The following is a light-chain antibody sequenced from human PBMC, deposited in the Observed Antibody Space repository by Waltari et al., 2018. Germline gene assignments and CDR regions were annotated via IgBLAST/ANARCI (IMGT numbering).Light chain of an antibody. CDR1: SPNIGSHY. CDR2: TDD. J-gene: IGLJ2*01. CDR3: AAWDDSPSGHVV. V-gene: IGLV1-47*02. Sequence: SVLTQPPSASGAPGQGVTISCSGSSPNIGSHYVYWYQQLPGTAPKLLIYTDDQRAAGVPDRVSASKSGTSASLAISGLRSEDEADYYCAAWDDSPSGHVVFGGGTKLTVL.